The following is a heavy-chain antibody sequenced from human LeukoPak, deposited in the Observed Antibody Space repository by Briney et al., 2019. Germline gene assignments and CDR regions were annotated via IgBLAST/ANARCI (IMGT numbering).Heavy chain of an antibody. V-gene: IGHV1-18*01. Sequence: ASVKVSCKASGYTFTSYGISWVRQAPGQGVEWMGWISAYNGNTNYAQKLQGRVTMTTDTSTSTAYMELRSLRSDDTAVYYCARDRRLGYYGSGSYYNDYWGQGTLVTVSS. D-gene: IGHD3-10*01. J-gene: IGHJ4*02. CDR3: ARDRRLGYYGSGSYYNDY. CDR2: ISAYNGNT. CDR1: GYTFTSYG.